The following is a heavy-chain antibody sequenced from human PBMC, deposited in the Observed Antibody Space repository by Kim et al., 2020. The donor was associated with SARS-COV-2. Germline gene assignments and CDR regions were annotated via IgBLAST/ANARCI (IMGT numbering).Heavy chain of an antibody. D-gene: IGHD1-26*01. J-gene: IGHJ4*02. V-gene: IGHV3-74*01. Sequence: GGSLRLSCAASGFSFSSYWMHWVRQAPGKGLVWVSRINSDGSSTRYADSVKGRFTVSRDNAKSTLSLQMNSLRAGDTAVYYCGRYSENYHAVDYWGQGILVTGSS. CDR1: GFSFSSYW. CDR2: INSDGSST. CDR3: GRYSENYHAVDY.